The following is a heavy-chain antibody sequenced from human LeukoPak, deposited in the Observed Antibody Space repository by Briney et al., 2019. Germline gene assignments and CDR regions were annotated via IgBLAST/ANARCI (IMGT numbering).Heavy chain of an antibody. V-gene: IGHV1-18*01. CDR3: AREAAAAGIGNNWFDP. CDR2: ISAYNGNT. Sequence: ASVKVSCKASGYTFTSYGISWVRQAPGQGLEWMGWISAYNGNTNYAQKLQGRVTMTTDTSTSTAYMELRSLRSDDTAVYYCAREAAAAGIGNNWFDPWGQGTLVTVSS. D-gene: IGHD6-13*01. CDR1: GYTFTSYG. J-gene: IGHJ5*02.